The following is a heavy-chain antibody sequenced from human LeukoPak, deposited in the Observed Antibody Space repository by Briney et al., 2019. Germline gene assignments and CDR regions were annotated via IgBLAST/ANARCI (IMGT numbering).Heavy chain of an antibody. CDR2: ITGSGGTT. V-gene: IGHV3-23*01. D-gene: IGHD6-19*01. Sequence: GGSLRLSCAASGFTFSNYAMSWVRQAPGKGLEWVSAITGSGGTTYYADSVKGRFTVSRDNSKNTLYLQMNSLRAEDTAVYYCAKDLAVTGWVNDYWGQGTLVTVSP. J-gene: IGHJ4*02. CDR3: AKDLAVTGWVNDY. CDR1: GFTFSNYA.